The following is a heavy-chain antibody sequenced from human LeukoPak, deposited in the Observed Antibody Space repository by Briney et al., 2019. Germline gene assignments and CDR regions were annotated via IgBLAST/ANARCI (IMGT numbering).Heavy chain of an antibody. V-gene: IGHV3-48*04. Sequence: PGGSLRLSCAASGFTFSDYTMNWVRQAPGKGLEWVSYIGSSGAVIQYADSVKGRFTVSRDNAQKALYLQMNNLTAADTAVYFRFTGRSYHYYYMDVWGKGTTVIVSS. CDR3: FTGRSYHYYYMDV. D-gene: IGHD1-14*01. J-gene: IGHJ6*03. CDR1: GFTFSDYT. CDR2: IGSSGAVI.